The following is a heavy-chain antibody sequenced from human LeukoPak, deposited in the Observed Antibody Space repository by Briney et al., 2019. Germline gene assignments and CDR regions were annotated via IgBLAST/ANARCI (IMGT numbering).Heavy chain of an antibody. D-gene: IGHD3-16*01. J-gene: IGHJ6*03. CDR2: IYHSGST. V-gene: IGHV4-38-2*02. CDR3: ARETSQKGAHYMDV. CDR1: GYSISSGYY. Sequence: PSETLSLTCTVSGYSISSGYYWGWIRQPPGKGLEWIGSIYHSGSTYYNPSLKSRVTISVDTSKNQFSLKLSSVTAADTAAYYCARETSQKGAHYMDVWGKGTTVTISS.